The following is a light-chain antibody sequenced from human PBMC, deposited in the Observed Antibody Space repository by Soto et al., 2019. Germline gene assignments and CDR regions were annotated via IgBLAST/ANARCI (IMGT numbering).Light chain of an antibody. CDR2: DAS. V-gene: IGKV3-11*01. Sequence: EIVLTPSPATLSLSPVERATLSCRASQSVSSYLAWYQKKPGQAPRLLIYDASNRATGIPARFSGSGSGTDFTLTISSLEPEDFAVYYCQQRSNWPPITCGQGTRLEIK. CDR1: QSVSSY. J-gene: IGKJ5*01. CDR3: QQRSNWPPIT.